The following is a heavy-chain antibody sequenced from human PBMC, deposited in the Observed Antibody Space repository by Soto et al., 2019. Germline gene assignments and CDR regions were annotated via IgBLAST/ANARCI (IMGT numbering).Heavy chain of an antibody. D-gene: IGHD5-12*01. CDR1: GGSFSGYY. Sequence: SETLSRTCAVYGGSFSGYYWSWIRQPPGKGLEWIGEINHSGSTNYNPSLKRRVTISVDTSNNQFSLKLSSVTAADTAVYYCARGRDRYSTWGQGTLVTVSS. CDR3: ARGRDRYST. J-gene: IGHJ4*02. V-gene: IGHV4-34*01. CDR2: INHSGST.